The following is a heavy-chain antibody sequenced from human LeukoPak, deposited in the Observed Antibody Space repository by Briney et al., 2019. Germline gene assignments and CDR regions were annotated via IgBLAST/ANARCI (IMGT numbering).Heavy chain of an antibody. CDR3: ASFGISWRSSY. Sequence: GGSLRLSCAASGLSFSIHWVHWVRQAPGKGLVWVSRISDDGSYTSNVDSVKGRFTISRDNVNNMLYLHMNSLRAEDTAVYYCASFGISWRSSYWGQGTLVTVSS. CDR1: GLSFSIHW. V-gene: IGHV3-74*01. CDR2: ISDDGSYT. D-gene: IGHD2-21*01. J-gene: IGHJ4*02.